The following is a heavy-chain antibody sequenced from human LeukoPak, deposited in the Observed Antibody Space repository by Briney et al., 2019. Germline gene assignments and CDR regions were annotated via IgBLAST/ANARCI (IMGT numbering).Heavy chain of an antibody. CDR3: AASYRIAAAPNWFNP. V-gene: IGHV4-39*07. J-gene: IGHJ5*02. Sequence: PSETLSLTCTVSGGSISSSSYYWGWIRQPPGKGLEWIGSIYYSGSTYYNPSLKSRVTISVDTSKNQFSLKLSSVTAADTAVYYCAASYRIAAAPNWFNPWGQGTLVTVSS. CDR1: GGSISSSSYY. CDR2: IYYSGST. D-gene: IGHD6-13*01.